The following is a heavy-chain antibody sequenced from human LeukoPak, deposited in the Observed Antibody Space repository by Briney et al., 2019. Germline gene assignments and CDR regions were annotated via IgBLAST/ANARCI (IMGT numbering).Heavy chain of an antibody. Sequence: ASVKVSCKVSGKTLSDLSMHWVRQAPGKGLEWMGRFDPEDGERIYAQKFQGRVTMTEDTATETAYVELSSLRSEDTAVYYCTTEKDYGSGSYHLWFDPWGQGTLVTVSS. V-gene: IGHV1-24*01. CDR2: FDPEDGER. D-gene: IGHD3-10*01. CDR1: GKTLSDLS. J-gene: IGHJ5*02. CDR3: TTEKDYGSGSYHLWFDP.